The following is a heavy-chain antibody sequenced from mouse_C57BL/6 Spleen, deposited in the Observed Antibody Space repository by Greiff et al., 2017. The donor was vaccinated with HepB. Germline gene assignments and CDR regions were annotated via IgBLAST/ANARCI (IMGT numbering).Heavy chain of an antibody. Sequence: VQLQQSGPELVKPGASVKISCKASGYTFTDYYMNWVKQSHGKSLEWIGDINPNNGGTSYNQKFKGKATLTVDKSSSTAYMELRSLTSEDSAVYYCARFYYYGSSYDYFDYWGQGTTLTVSS. CDR2: INPNNGGT. V-gene: IGHV1-26*01. J-gene: IGHJ2*01. CDR3: ARFYYYGSSYDYFDY. D-gene: IGHD1-1*01. CDR1: GYTFTDYY.